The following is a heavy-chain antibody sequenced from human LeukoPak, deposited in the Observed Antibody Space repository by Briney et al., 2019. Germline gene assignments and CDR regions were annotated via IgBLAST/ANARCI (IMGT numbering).Heavy chain of an antibody. CDR2: IYYSGTA. Sequence: PSETLSLTCTVSGGSISSYYWSWIRQPPGKGLEWIGFIYYSGTANYNPSLKSRVTISVDTSKNQFSLKLTSVTAADTAVYYCARVNTEGSADYWGQGTLSPSPQ. V-gene: IGHV4-59*01. D-gene: IGHD6-19*01. CDR1: GGSISSYY. CDR3: ARVNTEGSADY. J-gene: IGHJ4*02.